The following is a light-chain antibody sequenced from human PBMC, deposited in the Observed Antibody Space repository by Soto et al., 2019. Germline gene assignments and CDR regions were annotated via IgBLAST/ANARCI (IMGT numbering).Light chain of an antibody. CDR2: EVS. CDR1: SDDVGACNY. V-gene: IGLV2-14*01. Sequence: QSVLTQPASVSGSPGQSITISCTGTSDDVGACNYVSWYQQHPDKAPKVVIYEVSNRPSGVSNRFSGSKSGNTASLTISGLQAEDEADYYCGPCTTSTKLVFGTGTKVTVL. CDR3: GPCTTSTKLV. J-gene: IGLJ1*01.